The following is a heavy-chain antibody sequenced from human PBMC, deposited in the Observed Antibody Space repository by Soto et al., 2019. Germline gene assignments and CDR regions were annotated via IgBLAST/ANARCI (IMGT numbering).Heavy chain of an antibody. CDR2: ISSSGSTI. D-gene: IGHD5-12*01. V-gene: IGHV3-48*03. CDR3: ARVWDSGLPRSDYGMDV. Sequence: GGSLRLSCAASGFTFSSYEMNWVRQAPGKGLEWVSYISSSGSTIYYADSVKGRFTISRDNAKNSLYLQMNSLRAEDTAVYYCARVWDSGLPRSDYGMDVWGQGTTVTVSS. J-gene: IGHJ6*02. CDR1: GFTFSSYE.